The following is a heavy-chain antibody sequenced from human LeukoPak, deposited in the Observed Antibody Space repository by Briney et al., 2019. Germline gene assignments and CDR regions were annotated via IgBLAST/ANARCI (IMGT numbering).Heavy chain of an antibody. Sequence: GGSLRLSCAVSGITLSNYGMSWVRQAPGKGREWVAGLRDSGGRTNYADSVKGRFTISRDNPKNTLYLQMNSLRAEDTAVYFCAKRGVVIRVILVGFHKEAYYFDSWGQGALVTVSS. CDR3: AKRGVVIRVILVGFHKEAYYFDS. D-gene: IGHD3-22*01. CDR2: LRDSGGRT. CDR1: GITLSNYG. V-gene: IGHV3-23*01. J-gene: IGHJ4*02.